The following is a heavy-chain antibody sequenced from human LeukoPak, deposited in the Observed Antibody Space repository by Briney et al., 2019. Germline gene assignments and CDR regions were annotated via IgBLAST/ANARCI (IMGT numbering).Heavy chain of an antibody. Sequence: RASETLSLTCAVSGGSISSGGYSWSWIRQPPGKGLEWIGYIYHSGSTYYKPSLKSRVTISVDRSKNQFSLKLSSVTAADTAVYYCATSSGWRPFDYWGQGTLVTVSS. CDR2: IYHSGST. CDR3: ATSSGWRPFDY. CDR1: GGSISSGGYS. J-gene: IGHJ4*02. V-gene: IGHV4-30-2*01. D-gene: IGHD6-19*01.